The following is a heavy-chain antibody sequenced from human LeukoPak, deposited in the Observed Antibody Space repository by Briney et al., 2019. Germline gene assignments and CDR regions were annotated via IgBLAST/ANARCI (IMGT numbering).Heavy chain of an antibody. CDR2: INPNSGGT. Sequence: ASVTVSCTASGYTFTGYYMHWVRQAPGQGLEWMGWINPNSGGTNYAQKFQGRVTMTRDTSISTAYMELSRLRSDDTAVYYCASPYCSSTSCSLFDYWGQGTLVTVSS. CDR3: ASPYCSSTSCSLFDY. CDR1: GYTFTGYY. J-gene: IGHJ4*02. D-gene: IGHD2-2*01. V-gene: IGHV1-2*02.